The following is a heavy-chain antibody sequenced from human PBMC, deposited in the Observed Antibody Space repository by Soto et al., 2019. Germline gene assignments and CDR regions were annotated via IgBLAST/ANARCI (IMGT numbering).Heavy chain of an antibody. D-gene: IGHD1-1*01. CDR1: GFTFSIYA. CDR2: MSGSGDNT. Sequence: EVQLLESGGDLVQPGGSLRLYCAASGFTFSIYAMSWVRQAPGKGPEWVSSMSGSGDNTYYADSVKGRFIISRDNSKNTLYLQMSSLRVDDTSVYSCAKGRTYNFANYFDPWGQGTLVTVSS. J-gene: IGHJ5*02. V-gene: IGHV3-23*01. CDR3: AKGRTYNFANYFDP.